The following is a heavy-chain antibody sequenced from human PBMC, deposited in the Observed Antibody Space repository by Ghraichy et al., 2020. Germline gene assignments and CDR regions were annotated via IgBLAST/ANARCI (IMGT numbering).Heavy chain of an antibody. CDR1: GGSFSGYY. J-gene: IGHJ2*01. Sequence: SETLSLTCAVYGGSFSGYYWSWIRQPPGKGLEWIGEINHSGSTNCNPSLKSRVTISVDTSKNQFSLKLSSVTAADTAVYYCARGPYCGGDCFSPHWYFDLWGRGTLVTVSS. CDR2: INHSGST. V-gene: IGHV4-34*01. CDR3: ARGPYCGGDCFSPHWYFDL. D-gene: IGHD2-21*02.